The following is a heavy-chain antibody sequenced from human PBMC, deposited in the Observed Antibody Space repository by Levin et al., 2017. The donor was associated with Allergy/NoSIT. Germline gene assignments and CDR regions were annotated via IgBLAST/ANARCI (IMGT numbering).Heavy chain of an antibody. V-gene: IGHV3-7*03. J-gene: IGHJ4*02. Sequence: PGGSLRLSCAASGFTFSTYWMSWVRQAPGKGLEGVADITEDGGATYYAGSVMGRFSISRDNAKNSVYLQLNSLRAEDTAVYYCANWEKYWGRGTLVTVSS. CDR3: ANWEKY. CDR2: ITEDGGAT. CDR1: GFTFSTYW. D-gene: IGHD1-26*01.